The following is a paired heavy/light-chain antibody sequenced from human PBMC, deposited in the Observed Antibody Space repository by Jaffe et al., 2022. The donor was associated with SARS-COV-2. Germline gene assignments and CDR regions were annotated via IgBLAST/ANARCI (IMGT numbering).Heavy chain of an antibody. CDR3: AKADYYYDSSGYPGLDYYYGMDV. CDR2: ISYDGSNK. V-gene: IGHV3-30*18. CDR1: GFTFSSYG. D-gene: IGHD3-22*01. Sequence: QVQLVESGGGVVQPGRSLRLSCAASGFTFSSYGMHWVRQAPGKGLEWVAVISYDGSNKYYADSVKGRFTISRDNSKNTLYLQMNSLRAEDTAVYYCAKADYYYDSSGYPGLDYYYGMDVWGQGTTVTVSS. J-gene: IGHJ6*02.
Light chain of an antibody. CDR1: ALPKQY. V-gene: IGLV3-25*03. Sequence: SYELTQPPSVSVSPGQTARITCSGDALPKQYAYWYQQKPGQAPVLVIYKDSERPSGIPERFSGSSSGTTVTLTISGVQAEDEADYYCQSADSSGTSLVFGGGTKLTVL. J-gene: IGLJ2*01. CDR3: QSADSSGTSLV. CDR2: KDS.